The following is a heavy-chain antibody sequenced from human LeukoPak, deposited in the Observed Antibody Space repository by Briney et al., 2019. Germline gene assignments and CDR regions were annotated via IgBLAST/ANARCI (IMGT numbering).Heavy chain of an antibody. V-gene: IGHV4-4*07. Sequence: PSETLSLTCTVSGGSISTYYWSWVRQPAGKGLERIGRIHTSGSVDYNPSLKSRVTMSVDTSKKQFSLTLSSVTAADTAMYYCAREGSMTARLFVSIDYWGQGTLVTVSS. CDR1: GGSISTYY. D-gene: IGHD6-6*01. J-gene: IGHJ4*02. CDR3: AREGSMTARLFVSIDY. CDR2: IHTSGSV.